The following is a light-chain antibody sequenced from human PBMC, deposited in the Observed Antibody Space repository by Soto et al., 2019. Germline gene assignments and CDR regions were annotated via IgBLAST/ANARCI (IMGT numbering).Light chain of an antibody. V-gene: IGKV1-33*01. J-gene: IGKJ4*01. CDR3: QQYDNLPSLT. CDR2: DAS. Sequence: DIQMTQCPSSLSASVGDRVTITCQASKDISNYLNWYQQKPGKAPKLLIYDASNLETGVPSRFSGSGSGTDFTFTISSLQPEDIATYYCQQYDNLPSLTFGGGTKVEIK. CDR1: KDISNY.